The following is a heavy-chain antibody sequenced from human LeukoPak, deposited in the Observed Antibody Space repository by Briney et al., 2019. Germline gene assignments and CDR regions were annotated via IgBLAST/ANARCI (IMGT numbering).Heavy chain of an antibody. J-gene: IGHJ6*03. CDR2: INPSGGST. D-gene: IGHD6-6*01. Sequence: ASVKVSCKASGYTFTSYYMHWVRQAPGQGLEWMGIINPSGGSTSYAQKFQCRVTMTRDTSTSTVYMELSSLRSEDTAVYYCASPGSIAAPPYYYYYMDVWGKGTTVTVSS. V-gene: IGHV1-46*01. CDR1: GYTFTSYY. CDR3: ASPGSIAAPPYYYYYMDV.